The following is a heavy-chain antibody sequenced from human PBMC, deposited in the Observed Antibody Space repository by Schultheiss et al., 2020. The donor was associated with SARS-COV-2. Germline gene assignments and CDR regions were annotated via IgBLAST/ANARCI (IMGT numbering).Heavy chain of an antibody. CDR3: ARGPQPDCTNGVCWTDY. Sequence: SETLSLTCTVSGGSISSYYWSWIRQPPGKGLEWIGEINHSGSTNYNPSLKCRVTISADTSKNQFSLKLSSVTAADTAVYYCARGPQPDCTNGVCWTDYWGQGTLVTVSS. J-gene: IGHJ4*02. CDR1: GGSISSYY. D-gene: IGHD2-8*01. V-gene: IGHV4-59*08. CDR2: INHSGST.